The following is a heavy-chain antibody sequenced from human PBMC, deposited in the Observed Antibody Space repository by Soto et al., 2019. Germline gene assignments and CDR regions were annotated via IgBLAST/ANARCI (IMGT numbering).Heavy chain of an antibody. V-gene: IGHV1-18*04. CDR2: ISRHNGNT. CDR1: GYVFISYG. CDR3: VRDLDGSGSYYTDF. Sequence: QVQLVQSGAEVKKSGASVKVSCKASGYVFISYGISWVRQAPGQGLEWMGWISRHNGNTNYAQKFQGRVIMTTDASSSTAYMELRSLRSDDTAVYYCVRDLDGSGSYYTDFWGQGTLVTVS. D-gene: IGHD3-10*01. J-gene: IGHJ4*02.